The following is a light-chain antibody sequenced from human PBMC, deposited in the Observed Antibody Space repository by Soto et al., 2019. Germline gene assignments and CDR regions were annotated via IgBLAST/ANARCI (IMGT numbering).Light chain of an antibody. CDR2: DAS. CDR3: QQRISWPPT. CDR1: QSVSIY. V-gene: IGKV3-11*01. Sequence: EIVLTQSPATLSLSPGERATVSCRASQSVSIYLAWYQQKPGQAPRLLIYDASNRATGIPARFCGSGSGADFTLTISSLEPEDFAVYYCQQRISWPPTFGQGTRLEIK. J-gene: IGKJ5*01.